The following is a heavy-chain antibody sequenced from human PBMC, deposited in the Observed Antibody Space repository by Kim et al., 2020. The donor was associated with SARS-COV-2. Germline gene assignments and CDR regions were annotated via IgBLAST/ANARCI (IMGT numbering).Heavy chain of an antibody. D-gene: IGHD3-9*01. CDR2: IWYDGSNK. CDR1: GFTFSSYG. CDR3: ARADLDYDILGNYYYGMDV. J-gene: IGHJ6*02. V-gene: IGHV3-33*01. Sequence: GGSLRLSCAASGFTFSSYGMHWVRQAPGKGLEWVAVIWYDGSNKYYADSVKGRFTISRDNSKNTLYLQMNSLRAEDTAVYYCARADLDYDILGNYYYGMDVWGQGTTVTVSS.